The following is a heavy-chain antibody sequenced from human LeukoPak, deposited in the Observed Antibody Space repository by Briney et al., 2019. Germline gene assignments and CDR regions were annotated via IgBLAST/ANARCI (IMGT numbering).Heavy chain of an antibody. CDR2: INSNSGGT. D-gene: IGHD6-13*01. Sequence: ASVKVSCKASGYTFTGYYMHWVRQAPGQGLEWIGWINSNSGGTNYAQKFQGRVTMTRDTSISTAYMELSRLRSDDTAVYYCARVAAGAGGYFDYWGQGALVTVSS. CDR1: GYTFTGYY. CDR3: ARVAAGAGGYFDY. V-gene: IGHV1-2*02. J-gene: IGHJ4*02.